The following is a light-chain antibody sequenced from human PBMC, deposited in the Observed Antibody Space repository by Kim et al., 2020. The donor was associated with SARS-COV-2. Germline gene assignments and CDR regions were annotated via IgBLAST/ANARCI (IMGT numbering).Light chain of an antibody. CDR1: TSNIGRHS. V-gene: IGLV1-47*01. Sequence: GQRVTISCSGKTSNIGRHSVYWYQQVPGTAPKLLIYNNNERPSGVPDRFSGSKSGTSASLAISGLRSEEEADYYCASWDDSLTAYVFGTGTKVTVL. CDR3: ASWDDSLTAYV. CDR2: NNN. J-gene: IGLJ1*01.